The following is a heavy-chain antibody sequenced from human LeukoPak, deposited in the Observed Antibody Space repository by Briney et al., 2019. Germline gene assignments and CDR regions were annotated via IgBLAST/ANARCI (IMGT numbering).Heavy chain of an antibody. CDR3: ARLWSGGSSSDY. CDR2: IYYTGST. CDR1: GGSISDYY. Sequence: SETLSLTCTVSGGSISDYYWSWIRQPPGKGLEWIGYIYYTGSTNYNPSLKSRVTMSVDTSKNQFSLKLTSVTAADSAVYYCARLWSGGSSSDYWGQGTLVTVSS. V-gene: IGHV4-59*08. J-gene: IGHJ4*02. D-gene: IGHD2-15*01.